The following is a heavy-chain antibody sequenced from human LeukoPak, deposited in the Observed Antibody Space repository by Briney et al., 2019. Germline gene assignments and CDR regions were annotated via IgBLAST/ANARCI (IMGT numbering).Heavy chain of an antibody. Sequence: SETLSLTCTVSGYSISSSYYWSWIRQPPGKGLEWIGYIYYSGSTNYNPSLNSRVTISVDTSKNQFSLKLSSVTAADTAVYYCASTRTSQLLWFGEFGFDPWGQGTLVTVSS. D-gene: IGHD3-10*01. J-gene: IGHJ5*02. CDR1: GYSISSSYY. V-gene: IGHV4-59*08. CDR2: IYYSGST. CDR3: ASTRTSQLLWFGEFGFDP.